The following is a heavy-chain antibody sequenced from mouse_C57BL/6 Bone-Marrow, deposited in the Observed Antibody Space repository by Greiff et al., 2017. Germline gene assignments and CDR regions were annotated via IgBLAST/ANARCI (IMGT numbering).Heavy chain of an antibody. V-gene: IGHV5-6*03. CDR2: ISSGGSYT. CDR1: GFTFSSYG. J-gene: IGHJ2*01. Sequence: EVMLVESGGGLVKPGGSLKLSCAASGFTFSSYGMSWVRQTPDKRLEWVATISSGGSYTYYPDSVKGRFTISRDNAKNTLYLQMSSLKSEDTAMYYCARQGYYGPDYWGQGTTLTVSS. D-gene: IGHD1-2*01. CDR3: ARQGYYGPDY.